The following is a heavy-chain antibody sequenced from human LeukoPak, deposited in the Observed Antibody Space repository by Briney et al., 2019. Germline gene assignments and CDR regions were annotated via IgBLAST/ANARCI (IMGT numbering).Heavy chain of an antibody. D-gene: IGHD2-2*01. J-gene: IGHJ6*02. CDR3: ARDHRDIVVVSAALATGISGMDV. CDR2: ISSSTGTI. Sequence: GGSLRLSCAASGFTFSDYYMSWIRQAPGKGLEWISYISSSTGTIYYADSVKGRFTISRDNAKDTLYLQMNSLRAEDTAVYYCARDHRDIVVVSAALATGISGMDVWGQGTTVTVSS. V-gene: IGHV3-11*04. CDR1: GFTFSDYY.